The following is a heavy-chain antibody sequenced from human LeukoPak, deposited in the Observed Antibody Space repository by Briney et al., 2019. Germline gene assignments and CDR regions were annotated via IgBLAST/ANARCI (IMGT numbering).Heavy chain of an antibody. CDR2: IYSTGST. V-gene: IGHV4-4*07. J-gene: IGHJ4*02. Sequence: SETLSLTCDVSGGSVRSYWWGWVRQPAGKGLEWLGRIYSTGSTRLNPSLKSRLTLSIDTSTNQFSLTLTSVTAADTAVYFCARQGYTVSYYFLDYWSQGTLVTVSS. CDR3: ARQGYTVSYYFLDY. CDR1: GGSVRSYW. D-gene: IGHD1-26*01.